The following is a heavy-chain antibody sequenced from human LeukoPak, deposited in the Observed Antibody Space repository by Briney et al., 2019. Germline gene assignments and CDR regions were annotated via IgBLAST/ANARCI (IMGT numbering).Heavy chain of an antibody. D-gene: IGHD4-17*01. Sequence: GGSLRLSCAASGFTFSSYAMHWVRQAPGKGLEWVAVISYDGSNKYYADSVKGRFTISRDNSKNTLYLQMNSLRSEDTAVYYCAADSDFYGDRDSYYYYMDVWGKGTTVTVSS. CDR1: GFTFSSYA. CDR2: ISYDGSNK. CDR3: AADSDFYGDRDSYYYYMDV. J-gene: IGHJ6*03. V-gene: IGHV3-30*04.